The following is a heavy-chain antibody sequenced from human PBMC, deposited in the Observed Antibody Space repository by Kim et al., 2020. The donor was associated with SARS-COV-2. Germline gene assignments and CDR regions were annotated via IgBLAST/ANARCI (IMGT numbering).Heavy chain of an antibody. CDR2: ISSNGGST. D-gene: IGHD2-15*01. Sequence: GGSLRLSCSASGFTFSSYAMHWVRQAPGKGLEYVSAISSNGGSTYYADSVKGRFTISRDNSKNTLYLQMSSLRAEDTAVYYCVKATGRLLAYLGVAANGYLDYWGQGTLVTVSS. V-gene: IGHV3-64D*06. CDR1: GFTFSSYA. CDR3: VKATGRLLAYLGVAANGYLDY. J-gene: IGHJ4*02.